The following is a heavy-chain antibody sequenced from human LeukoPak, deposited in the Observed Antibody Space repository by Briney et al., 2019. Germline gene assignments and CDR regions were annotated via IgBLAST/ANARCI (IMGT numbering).Heavy chain of an antibody. J-gene: IGHJ4*02. CDR1: GFTFSSYG. D-gene: IGHD6-19*01. V-gene: IGHV3-30*18. CDR3: AKDLGTGYSSGWYPLYFDY. CDR2: ISFDGGNK. Sequence: GRSLRLSCAASGFTFSSYGMHWVRQAPGKGLEWVAVISFDGGNKYYADTVKGRFTISRDNSKNTLYLQMNSLRAEDTAVYYCAKDLGTGYSSGWYPLYFDYWGQGTLVTVSS.